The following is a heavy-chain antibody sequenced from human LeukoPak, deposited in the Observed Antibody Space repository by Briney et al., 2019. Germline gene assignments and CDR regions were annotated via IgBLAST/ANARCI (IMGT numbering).Heavy chain of an antibody. CDR3: ARSGVGLTWFDP. J-gene: IGHJ5*02. D-gene: IGHD3-10*01. V-gene: IGHV4-39*01. CDR2: IYYSGST. Sequence: FETLSHTGTVSGGSISSTSYYWAWIRQPPGKGLEWIGSIYYSGSTYYNPPLKSRVTISVDTSKNQFSLKLSSVTAADTAVYYCARSGVGLTWFDPWGQGGMVTVSS. CDR1: GGSISSTSYY.